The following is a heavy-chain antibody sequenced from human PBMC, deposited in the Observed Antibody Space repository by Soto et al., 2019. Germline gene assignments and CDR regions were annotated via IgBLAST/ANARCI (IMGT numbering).Heavy chain of an antibody. CDR2: VYYGGST. J-gene: IGHJ4*02. D-gene: IGHD2-2*01. Sequence: LSLTCTVSGGSISSSRYYWGWIRQPPGKGLAWIGSVYYGGSTYFNPSLKSRVTISVDTSKNQFSLKLSSVTAADTAVYHCARGNCISTSCYLFDYWGQGTLVTVSS. CDR1: GGSISSSRYY. CDR3: ARGNCISTSCYLFDY. V-gene: IGHV4-39*01.